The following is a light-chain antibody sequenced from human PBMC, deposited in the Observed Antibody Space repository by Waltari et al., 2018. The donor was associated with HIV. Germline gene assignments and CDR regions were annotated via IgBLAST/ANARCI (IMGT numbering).Light chain of an antibody. J-gene: IGKJ1*01. CDR3: QQYGRSPWT. V-gene: IGKV3-20*01. Sequence: EIVLTQSPGTLSLSPGERATLSCRASQSVTSSYLAWYQQKPGQSPRLLIYGASSRATGILDRVSGSGSGTDFTLTISRLEPEDFAVYYCQQYGRSPWTFGQGTKVEIK. CDR2: GAS. CDR1: QSVTSSY.